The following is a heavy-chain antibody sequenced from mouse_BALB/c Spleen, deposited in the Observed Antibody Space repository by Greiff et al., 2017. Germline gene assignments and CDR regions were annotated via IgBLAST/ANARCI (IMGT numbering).Heavy chain of an antibody. CDR3: ARVWLLSYYAMDY. D-gene: IGHD2-2*01. CDR1: GYTFTSYW. Sequence: QVQLKESGAELAKPGASVKMSCKASGYTFTSYWMHWVKQRPGQGLEWIGYINPSTGYTEYNQKFKDKATLTADKSSSTAYMQLSSLTSEDSAVYYCARVWLLSYYAMDYWGQGTSVTVSS. J-gene: IGHJ4*01. CDR2: INPSTGYT. V-gene: IGHV1-7*01.